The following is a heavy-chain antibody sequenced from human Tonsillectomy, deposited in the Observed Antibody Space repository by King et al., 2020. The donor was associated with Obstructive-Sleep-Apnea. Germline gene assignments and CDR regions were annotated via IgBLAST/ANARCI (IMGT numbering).Heavy chain of an antibody. V-gene: IGHV3-66*01. CDR2: IYRGGST. J-gene: IGHJ5*02. Sequence: VQLVESGGGLVQPGGSLRLSCAASGFTVSSNYMSWVRQAPGKGLEWVSVIYRGGSTYYADSVKGRFTISRDNSKNTLYLQMNSLRVEDTAVYYCARARNHYDGEFDPWGQGTLVTVSS. CDR1: GFTVSSNY. D-gene: IGHD3-16*01. CDR3: ARARNHYDGEFDP.